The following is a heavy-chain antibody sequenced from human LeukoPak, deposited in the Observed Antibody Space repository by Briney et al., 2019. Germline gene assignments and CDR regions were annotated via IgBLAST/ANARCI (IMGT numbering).Heavy chain of an antibody. Sequence: PGGSLRLSCAASGFTFSSYWMSWVRQAPGKGLEWVANIKQDGSEKYYVDSVKGRFTISRDNAKNSLYLQMNSLRAEDTAVYYCARDDSSPPLDAFDIWGQGTMVTVSS. D-gene: IGHD6-13*01. CDR2: IKQDGSEK. V-gene: IGHV3-7*01. CDR1: GFTFSSYW. J-gene: IGHJ3*02. CDR3: ARDDSSPPLDAFDI.